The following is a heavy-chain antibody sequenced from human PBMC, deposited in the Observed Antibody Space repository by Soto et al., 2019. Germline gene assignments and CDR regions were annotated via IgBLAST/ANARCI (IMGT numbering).Heavy chain of an antibody. CDR3: ARDKGDGSGSYYGY. CDR2: ISAYNGNT. D-gene: IGHD3-10*01. V-gene: IGHV1-18*01. CDR1: GYTFTSYG. J-gene: IGHJ4*02. Sequence: QVQLVQSGAEVKKPGASVKVACKASGYTFTSYGINWVRQAPGQGLEWMGWISAYNGNTNYAQKPQGRVTMTTDTXPSTAYMELRSLRSDATAVFYCARDKGDGSGSYYGYWGQGTLVTVSS.